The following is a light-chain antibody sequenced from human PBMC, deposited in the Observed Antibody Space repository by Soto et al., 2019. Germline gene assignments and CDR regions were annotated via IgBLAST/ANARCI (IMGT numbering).Light chain of an antibody. CDR2: GAS. J-gene: IGKJ5*01. CDR3: QQYDILPLT. CDR1: QSVRSER. Sequence: IVLTQSPDTLSLSPGERATLSCRASQSVRSERLAWYRQTPCQPPRLVIFGASFMSTGFSLRFSGSGSWTDFPLTIPSLEPEDFAAYYCQQYDILPLTFGLGPRLEI. V-gene: IGKV3-20*01.